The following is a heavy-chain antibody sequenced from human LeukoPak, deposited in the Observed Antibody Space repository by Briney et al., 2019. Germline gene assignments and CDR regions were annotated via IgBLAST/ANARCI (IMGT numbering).Heavy chain of an antibody. CDR1: GYSISSGYY. CDR3: ARGDIVVVPAAVYYYYYMDV. D-gene: IGHD2-2*01. V-gene: IGHV4-61*01. CDR2: IYYSGST. Sequence: SETLSLTCTVSGYSISSGYYWSWIRQPPGKGLEWIGYIYYSGSTNYNPSLKSRVTISVDTSKNQFSLKLSSVTAADTAVYYCARGDIVVVPAAVYYYYYMDVWGKGTTVTVSS. J-gene: IGHJ6*03.